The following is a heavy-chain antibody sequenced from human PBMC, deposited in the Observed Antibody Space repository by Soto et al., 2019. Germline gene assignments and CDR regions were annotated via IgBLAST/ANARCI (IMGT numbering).Heavy chain of an antibody. CDR3: TTGYYYDSSGYYYFDH. CDR1: GFTFSNAW. J-gene: IGHJ4*02. Sequence: GGSLRLSCAASGFTFSNAWMSWVRQAPGKGLEWVGRIKSKTDGGTTDYAAPVKGRFTISRDDSKNTLYLQMNSLKTEDTAVYYCTTGYYYDSSGYYYFDHWGQGTLVTVSS. CDR2: IKSKTDGGTT. D-gene: IGHD3-22*01. V-gene: IGHV3-15*01.